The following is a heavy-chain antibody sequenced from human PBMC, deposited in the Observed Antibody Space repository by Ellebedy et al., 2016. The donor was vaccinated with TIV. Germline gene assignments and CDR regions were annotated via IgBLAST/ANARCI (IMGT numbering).Heavy chain of an antibody. D-gene: IGHD3-22*01. CDR2: IYSGGST. V-gene: IGHV3-66*01. J-gene: IGHJ4*02. CDR3: ARGVYDSSDYYPFDY. Sequence: GESLKISCAASGFTVSSNYMNWVRQTPGKGLEWVSVIYSGGSTYYADSVKGRFTVSRDNSKNTLYLQMNSLRAEDTAVYYCARGVYDSSDYYPFDYWGQGTLVTVSS. CDR1: GFTVSSNY.